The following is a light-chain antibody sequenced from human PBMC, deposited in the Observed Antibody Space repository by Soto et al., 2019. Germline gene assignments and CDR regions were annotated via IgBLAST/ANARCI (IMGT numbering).Light chain of an antibody. V-gene: IGLV3-21*04. J-gene: IGLJ2*01. CDR3: QVWDSSSDHVV. CDR2: YDS. CDR1: NIGSKS. Sequence: SYELTQPPSVSVAQGKPAGITWGGTNIGSKSVHWYQQKPGQAPVLVIYYDSDRPSGIPERFSGSNSGNTATLTISRVEAGDEADYYCQVWDSSSDHVVFGGGTKLTVL.